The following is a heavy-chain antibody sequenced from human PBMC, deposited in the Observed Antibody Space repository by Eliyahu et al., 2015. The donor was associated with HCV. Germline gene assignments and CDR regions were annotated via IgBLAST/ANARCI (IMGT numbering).Heavy chain of an antibody. J-gene: IGHJ4*02. Sequence: EVQLLESGGGLVQPGGSLRLSXAASGFTFSXYAINWVRQAPGKGLEWVSAISGSGATTYYTDSLKGRITISRDNSKNTVYLQMNSLRVEDSATYYCAKVGEPYSYYDYWGQGTLVTVST. CDR2: ISGSGATT. V-gene: IGHV3-23*01. CDR1: GFTFSXYA. D-gene: IGHD4-11*01. CDR3: AKVGEPYSYYDY.